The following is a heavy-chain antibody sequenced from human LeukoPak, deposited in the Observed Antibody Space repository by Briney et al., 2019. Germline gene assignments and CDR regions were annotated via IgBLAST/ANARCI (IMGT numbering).Heavy chain of an antibody. D-gene: IGHD3-10*01. J-gene: IGHJ4*02. CDR1: GYTFTSYD. V-gene: IGHV1-8*01. CDR3: ARATYYYGSGSGY. Sequence: ASVKVSCKASGYTFTSYDINWVRQATGQGLEWMGWMNPNSGNTGYAQKFQGRVTMTGNTSISTAYMELSSLRSEDTAVYYCARATYYYGSGSGYWGQGTLVTVSS. CDR2: MNPNSGNT.